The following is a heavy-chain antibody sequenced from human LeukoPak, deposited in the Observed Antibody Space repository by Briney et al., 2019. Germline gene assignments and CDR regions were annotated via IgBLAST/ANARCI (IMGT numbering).Heavy chain of an antibody. J-gene: IGHJ6*03. CDR3: ARAVDYYDSSGYPHVYMDV. D-gene: IGHD3-22*01. V-gene: IGHV1-18*01. CDR2: ISAYNGNT. Sequence: ATVKVSCKASGYTFTSYGISWVRQAPGQGLEWMGWISAYNGNTNYAQKLQGRVTVTTDTSTSTAYMELRSLRSDDTAVYYCARAVDYYDSSGYPHVYMDVWGKGTTVTISS. CDR1: GYTFTSYG.